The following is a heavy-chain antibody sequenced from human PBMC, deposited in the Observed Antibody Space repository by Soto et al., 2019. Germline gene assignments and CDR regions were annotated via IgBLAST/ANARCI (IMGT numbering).Heavy chain of an antibody. V-gene: IGHV4-61*01. Sequence: SETLSLTCNVSGAFVTSASYCWSWIRLPPGRGLEFIAHVYYTGTTRYNPSLKNRVSISIDTSKNQFSLRLTSVTPADTALYFCARMRFGEAPHWLDPWGQGTLVTVS. D-gene: IGHD3-3*01. CDR2: VYYTGTT. J-gene: IGHJ5*02. CDR1: GAFVTSASYC. CDR3: ARMRFGEAPHWLDP.